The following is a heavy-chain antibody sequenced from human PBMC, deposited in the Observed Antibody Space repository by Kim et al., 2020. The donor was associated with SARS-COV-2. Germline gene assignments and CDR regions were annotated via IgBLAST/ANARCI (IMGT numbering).Heavy chain of an antibody. V-gene: IGHV3-23*01. CDR3: DASDY. J-gene: IGHJ4*01. Sequence: INGGGARKRYADSVKGRFTISRDNCKNTLFLQMNSLRDEDTAVDYCDASDYWGQGSLVTVSS. CDR2: INGGGARK.